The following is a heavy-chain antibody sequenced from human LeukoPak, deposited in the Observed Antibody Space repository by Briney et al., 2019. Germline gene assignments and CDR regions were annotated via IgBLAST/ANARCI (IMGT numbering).Heavy chain of an antibody. CDR2: INPSGGST. CDR1: GYTFTSYY. J-gene: IGHJ6*02. V-gene: IGHV1-46*01. D-gene: IGHD6-13*01. CDR3: AREEDIAAAGTLGMDV. Sequence: GASVKVSCKASGYTFTSYYMHWVRQAPGQGLEWMGIINPSGGSTSYAQKFQGRVTMTRDTSTSTVYMELSSLRSEDTAVYYCAREEDIAAAGTLGMDVWGQGTTVTVSS.